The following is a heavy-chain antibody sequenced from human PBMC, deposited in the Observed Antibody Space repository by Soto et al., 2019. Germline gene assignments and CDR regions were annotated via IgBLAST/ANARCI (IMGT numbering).Heavy chain of an antibody. CDR1: GGSISSSNW. V-gene: IGHV4-4*02. Sequence: SETQSLTCAVSGGSISSSNWWSWFRQPPGKGLEWIGNIYHSGSTNYNPSLKSRVTISVDTSKNQFSLKLSSVTAADTAVYYCARRPEYCSGGSCYSAGDYWGQGTLVTVSS. D-gene: IGHD2-15*01. CDR3: ARRPEYCSGGSCYSAGDY. J-gene: IGHJ4*02. CDR2: IYHSGST.